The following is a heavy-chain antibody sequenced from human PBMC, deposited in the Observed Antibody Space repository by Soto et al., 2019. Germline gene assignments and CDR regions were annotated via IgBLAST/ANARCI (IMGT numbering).Heavy chain of an antibody. Sequence: GGSLRLSCAASGFTFSSYSMNWVRQAPGKGLEWVSSISSSSSYIYYADSVKGRFTISRDNAKNSLYLQMNSLRAEDTAVYYCAREYRGGELSSDFYYYYMDVWGKGTTVTVSS. V-gene: IGHV3-21*01. CDR1: GFTFSSYS. CDR3: AREYRGGELSSDFYYYYMDV. CDR2: ISSSSSYI. J-gene: IGHJ6*03. D-gene: IGHD3-16*02.